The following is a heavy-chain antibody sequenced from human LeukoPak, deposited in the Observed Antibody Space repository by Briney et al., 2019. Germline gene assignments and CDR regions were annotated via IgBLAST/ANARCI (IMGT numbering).Heavy chain of an antibody. D-gene: IGHD1-26*01. V-gene: IGHV3-23*01. J-gene: IGHJ4*02. CDR1: GFTFSSYV. CDR3: AKAHGGSYHSGID. CDR2: ISDSGDST. Sequence: PGGSLRLSCAASGFTFSSYVMTWFRQAPGKGLEWVSVISDSGDSTYYADSVKGRFTISRDNSKNTLYLQMSSLRAEDTAVYYCAKAHGGSYHSGIDWGQGTLVIVSS.